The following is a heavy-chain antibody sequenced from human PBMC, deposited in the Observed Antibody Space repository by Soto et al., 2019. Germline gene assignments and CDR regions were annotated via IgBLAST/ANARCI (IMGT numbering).Heavy chain of an antibody. J-gene: IGHJ5*02. D-gene: IGHD3-9*01. V-gene: IGHV3-23*01. Sequence: GGSLRLSCAASRLSFSSYAMSWVRQAPGKGLEWVSAISGNGDSAYYADSVEGRFTISRDNSKNTLYLQMNSLRAEDTAVYYCAKDSISHNWFDPWGQGTLVTVSS. CDR2: ISGNGDSA. CDR1: RLSFSSYA. CDR3: AKDSISHNWFDP.